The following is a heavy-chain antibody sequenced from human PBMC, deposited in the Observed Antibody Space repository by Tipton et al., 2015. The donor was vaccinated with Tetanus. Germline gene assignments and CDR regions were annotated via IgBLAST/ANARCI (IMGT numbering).Heavy chain of an antibody. D-gene: IGHD5-18*01. CDR2: INPSGGST. CDR3: ATDTAMAYYFDY. CDR1: GYTFTSYY. Sequence: QLVQSGAEVKKPGASVKVSCKASGYTFTSYYMHWVRQAPGQGLEWMGIINPSGGSTSYAQKFQGRVTMTRDTSTSTVYMELSSLRSEDTAVYYCATDTAMAYYFDYWGQGTLVTVSS. J-gene: IGHJ4*02. V-gene: IGHV1-46*01.